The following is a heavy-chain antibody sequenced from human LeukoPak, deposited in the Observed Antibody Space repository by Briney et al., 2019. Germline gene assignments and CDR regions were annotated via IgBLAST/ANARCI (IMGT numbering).Heavy chain of an antibody. V-gene: IGHV3-7*01. Sequence: GGSLRLSCAASGFTVSSIHMTWVRQAPGKGLEWVAHIKQDGSEKYYVDSVKGRFTISRDNAKNSLYLQMNSLRAEDTAVYYCARGFRGYTYALYYWGQGTLVTVSS. D-gene: IGHD5-18*01. J-gene: IGHJ4*02. CDR1: GFTVSSIH. CDR3: ARGFRGYTYALYY. CDR2: IKQDGSEK.